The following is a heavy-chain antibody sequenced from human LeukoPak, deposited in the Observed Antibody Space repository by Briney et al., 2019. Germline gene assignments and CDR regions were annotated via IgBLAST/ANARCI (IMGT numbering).Heavy chain of an antibody. V-gene: IGHV1-46*01. Sequence: VASVKVSCKASGYTFTSYYIHWVRQAPGQGLEWMGIINPSGGGTSYAQKFQGRVTMTRDTSTSTVYMELSSLRSDDTAVYYCVVGSRGYPWDFDYWGQGTLVTVSS. J-gene: IGHJ4*02. CDR1: GYTFTSYY. CDR3: VVGSRGYPWDFDY. D-gene: IGHD2-15*01. CDR2: INPSGGGT.